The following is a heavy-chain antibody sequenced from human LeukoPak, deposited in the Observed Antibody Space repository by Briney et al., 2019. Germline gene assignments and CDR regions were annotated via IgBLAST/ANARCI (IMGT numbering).Heavy chain of an antibody. CDR2: IYYTGSA. CDR1: GGSISSYY. D-gene: IGHD2-15*01. Sequence: SETLSLTCTVSGGSISSYYGSWIRQPPGKGLEWIGYIYYTGSAYYNPSLKSRVSMSVDTSRNQFSLRLDSVTAADTAVYYCASHCSGGTCYRYYFDYWGQGTQVTVSS. CDR3: ASHCSGGTCYRYYFDY. V-gene: IGHV4-59*12. J-gene: IGHJ4*02.